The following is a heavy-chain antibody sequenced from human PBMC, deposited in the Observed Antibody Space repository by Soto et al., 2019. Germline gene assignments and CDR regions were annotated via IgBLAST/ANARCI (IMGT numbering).Heavy chain of an antibody. CDR2: IGTAGDP. CDR3: ARELVAGTKAGPYYYGMDV. Sequence: PGGSLRLSCAASGFTFSSYDMHWVRQATGKGLEWVSAIGTAGDPYYPGSVKGRFTISRENAKNSLYLQMNSLRAGDTAVYYCARELVAGTKAGPYYYGMDVWGQGTTVTVSS. CDR1: GFTFSSYD. J-gene: IGHJ6*02. D-gene: IGHD6-19*01. V-gene: IGHV3-13*05.